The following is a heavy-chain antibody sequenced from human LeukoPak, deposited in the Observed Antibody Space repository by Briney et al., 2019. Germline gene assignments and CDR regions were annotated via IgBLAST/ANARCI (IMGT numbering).Heavy chain of an antibody. CDR2: ISSSGNTR. CDR3: ARVKS. Sequence: GGSLRLTCAASGSTFSSYEMNWVRQAPGKGLEWISYISSSGNTRCYADSVKGRFTISRDNAKNSLYLQTNSLRAEDTAVYYCARVKSWGQGTLVTVSS. CDR1: GSTFSSYE. V-gene: IGHV3-48*03. J-gene: IGHJ5*02.